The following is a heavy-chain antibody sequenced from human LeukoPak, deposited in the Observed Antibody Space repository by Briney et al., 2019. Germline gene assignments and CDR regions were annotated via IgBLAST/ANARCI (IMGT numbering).Heavy chain of an antibody. J-gene: IGHJ4*02. Sequence: PGGSLRLSRAASGFTFSSYSMNWVRQAPGKGLEWVSSISSSSSYIYYADSVKGRFTISRDNAKNSLYLQMNSLRAEDTAVYYCAREGRSPYYGDYVDYWGQGTLVTVSS. D-gene: IGHD3-3*01. CDR1: GFTFSSYS. V-gene: IGHV3-21*01. CDR3: AREGRSPYYGDYVDY. CDR2: ISSSSSYI.